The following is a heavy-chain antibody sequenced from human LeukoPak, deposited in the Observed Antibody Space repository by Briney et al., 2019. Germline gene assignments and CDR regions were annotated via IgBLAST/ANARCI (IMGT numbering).Heavy chain of an antibody. D-gene: IGHD3-3*01. CDR1: GFTFGDYA. V-gene: IGHV3-49*03. CDR3: TTSNYDFWSGYGPMGDAFDI. Sequence: GGSLRLSCTASGFTFGDYAMSWFRQAPGKGLEWVGFIRSKAYGGTTEYAASVKGRFTISRDDSKSIAYLQMNSLKTEDTAVYYCTTSNYDFWSGYGPMGDAFDIWGQGTMVTVSS. CDR2: IRSKAYGGTT. J-gene: IGHJ3*02.